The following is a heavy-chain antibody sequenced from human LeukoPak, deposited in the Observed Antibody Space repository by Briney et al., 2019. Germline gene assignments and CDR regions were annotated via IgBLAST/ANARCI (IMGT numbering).Heavy chain of an antibody. CDR1: RHSITRGYY. CDR2: IYHSGNT. D-gene: IGHD2-2*01. J-gene: IGHJ3*02. CDR3: AGAYSSTWYGGDTFDI. V-gene: IGHV4-38-2*01. Sequence: SETLSLTCAVSRHSITRGYYWAWIRQPPGEGLEWIGSIYHSGNTSYNPPLKSRLTMSVDTSKNRFSLILRSVMAADTAVYFCAGAYSSTWYGGDTFDIWGQGTMVTVSS.